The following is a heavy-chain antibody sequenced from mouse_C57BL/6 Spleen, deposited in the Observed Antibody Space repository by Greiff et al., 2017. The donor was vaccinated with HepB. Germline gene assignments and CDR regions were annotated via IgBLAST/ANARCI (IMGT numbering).Heavy chain of an antibody. CDR3: ASGLGRVFAY. CDR1: GFSLTSYG. Sequence: VQLQQSGPGLVAPSQSLSITCTVSGFSLTSYGVDWVRQSPGKGLEWLGVIWGVGSTNYNSALKSRLSISKDNSKSQVFLKMNSLQTDDTAMYYWASGLGRVFAYWGQGTLVTVSA. CDR2: IWGVGST. J-gene: IGHJ3*01. D-gene: IGHD4-1*01. V-gene: IGHV2-6*01.